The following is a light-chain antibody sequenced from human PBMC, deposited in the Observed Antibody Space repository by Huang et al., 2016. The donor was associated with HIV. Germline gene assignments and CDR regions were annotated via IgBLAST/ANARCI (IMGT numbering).Light chain of an antibody. CDR2: DAS. V-gene: IGKV3-11*01. Sequence: EIVLTQSPATLSLSPGERATLSCRASQSISNYLLCDQQKPGQAPRLIIYDASNRATGIPARVSGRGSVTDFNLTIISLEPEDFAIYYCQHRRTWPPVTFGQGTRLDI. CDR1: QSISNY. J-gene: IGKJ5*01. CDR3: QHRRTWPPVT.